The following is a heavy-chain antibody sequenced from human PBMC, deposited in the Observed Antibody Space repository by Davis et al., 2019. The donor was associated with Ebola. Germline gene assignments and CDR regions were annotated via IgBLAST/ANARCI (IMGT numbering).Heavy chain of an antibody. CDR1: GGTFSRYA. Sequence: ASVKVSCKASGGTFSRYAMSWVRQAPGQGLEWMGWISPYNGITNYAQRFRGRVTMTTDTSTSTAYMELRSLTSDDTAVYYCARDGPTCSGGSCYLPSSWSDPWGQGTLVTVSS. CDR3: ARDGPTCSGGSCYLPSSWSDP. V-gene: IGHV1-18*01. D-gene: IGHD2-15*01. J-gene: IGHJ5*02. CDR2: ISPYNGIT.